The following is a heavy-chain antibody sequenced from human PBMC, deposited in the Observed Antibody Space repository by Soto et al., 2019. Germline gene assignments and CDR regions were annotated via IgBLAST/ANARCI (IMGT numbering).Heavy chain of an antibody. CDR2: MNPNSGNT. CDR1: GYTFTSYD. D-gene: IGHD6-19*01. Sequence: ASVKVSCKASGYTFTSYDINWVRQATGQGLGWMGWMNPNSGNTGYAQKFQGRVTMTRNTSISTAYMELSSLRSEDTAVYYCARGGGSSGWYLVYYYYGMDVWGQGTTVTVSS. CDR3: ARGGGSSGWYLVYYYYGMDV. V-gene: IGHV1-8*01. J-gene: IGHJ6*02.